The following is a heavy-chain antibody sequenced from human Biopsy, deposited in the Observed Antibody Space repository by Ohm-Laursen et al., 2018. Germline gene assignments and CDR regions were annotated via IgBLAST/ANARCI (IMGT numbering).Heavy chain of an antibody. J-gene: IGHJ4*02. V-gene: IGHV1-69*10. D-gene: IGHD3-3*01. Sequence: ASVKVSCKASGGTFSNYTISWVRQAPGEGLEWMGGIIAVSGLVNYAPKFQGRVSITADKSTTTAYMELSNLKSEDTAVYYCATPFQYYDSWGGYPPFDRWGQGTLVTVSS. CDR1: GGTFSNYT. CDR2: IIAVSGLV. CDR3: ATPFQYYDSWGGYPPFDR.